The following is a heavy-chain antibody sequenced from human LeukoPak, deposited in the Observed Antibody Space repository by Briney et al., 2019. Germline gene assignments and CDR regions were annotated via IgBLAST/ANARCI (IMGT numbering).Heavy chain of an antibody. CDR2: IKSKTDGGTT. D-gene: IGHD2-8*01. J-gene: IGHJ4*02. V-gene: IGHV3-15*01. CDR1: GFTVSSNY. CDR3: TVNDPRLDH. Sequence: GGSLRLSCAASGFTVSSNYMSWVRQAPGKGLEWLGRIKSKTDGGTTDYAAPVKGRFTISRNDSKNRQYLQMNSLKIEDTGVYYCTVNDPRLDHWGQGTLVTVSS.